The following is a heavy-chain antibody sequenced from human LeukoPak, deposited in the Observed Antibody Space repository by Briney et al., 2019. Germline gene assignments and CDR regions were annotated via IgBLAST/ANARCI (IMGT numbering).Heavy chain of an antibody. J-gene: IGHJ4*02. CDR2: ISYDGSNK. CDR3: ARTTYDFWSPTDY. V-gene: IGHV3-30*03. CDR1: GFTFSSYG. D-gene: IGHD3-3*01. Sequence: GRSLRLSCAASGFTFSSYGMHCVRQAPGKGLEWVAVISYDGSNKYYADSVKGRFTISRDNSKNTLYLQMNSLRAEDTAVYYCARTTYDFWSPTDYWGQGTLVTVSS.